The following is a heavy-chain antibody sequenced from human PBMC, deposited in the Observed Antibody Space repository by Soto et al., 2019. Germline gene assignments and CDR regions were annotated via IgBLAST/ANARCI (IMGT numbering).Heavy chain of an antibody. Sequence: SETLSVTCAVFCGSISSSSYYWGWIRQPPGKGLEWIGSISYSGSTYYNPSLKSRVTISVDTSKNQFSLKLSSVTAADTAVYYCASYYYDSSGYYYVPGVYWGQGTLVT. J-gene: IGHJ4*02. CDR3: ASYYYDSSGYYYVPGVY. CDR2: ISYSGST. D-gene: IGHD3-22*01. CDR1: CGSISSSSYY. V-gene: IGHV4-39*01.